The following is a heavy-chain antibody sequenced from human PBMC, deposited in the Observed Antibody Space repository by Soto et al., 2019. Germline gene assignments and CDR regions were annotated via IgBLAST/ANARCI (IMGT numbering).Heavy chain of an antibody. V-gene: IGHV4-61*01. Sequence: SETLSLTCTVSGGSVSSGSYFWSWIRQPPGKGPEWIGYVYYSGSTNYNPSVKSRVTISLDTSKNQFSLKLNSVTAADTAVYYCARVARRLFSSSSGSWWFDPWGQGTLVTVSS. D-gene: IGHD6-6*01. CDR2: VYYSGST. CDR3: ARVARRLFSSSSGSWWFDP. CDR1: GGSVSSGSYF. J-gene: IGHJ5*02.